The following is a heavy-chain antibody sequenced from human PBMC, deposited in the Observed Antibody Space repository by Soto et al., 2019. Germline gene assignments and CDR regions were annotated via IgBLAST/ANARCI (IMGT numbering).Heavy chain of an antibody. CDR1: GGSISSGDYY. Sequence: QVQLQESGPGLVKPSQTLSLTCTVSGGSISSGDYYWSWIRQPPGKGLQWIGYIYYSGSTYYNPSLKSRVPISVDTSKNQFSLKLSSVTAADTAVYYCARVDSAFADAFDIWGQGTMVTVSS. J-gene: IGHJ3*02. V-gene: IGHV4-30-4*01. CDR3: ARVDSAFADAFDI. CDR2: IYYSGST. D-gene: IGHD3-16*01.